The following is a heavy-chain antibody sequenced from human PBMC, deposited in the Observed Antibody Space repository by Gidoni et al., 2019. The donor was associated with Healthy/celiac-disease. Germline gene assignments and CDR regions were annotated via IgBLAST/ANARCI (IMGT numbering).Heavy chain of an antibody. CDR1: GFTFSSYE. J-gene: IGHJ4*02. V-gene: IGHV3-48*03. D-gene: IGHD1-26*01. CDR2: IRSSGSTI. CDR3: ARARQWELLLDY. Sequence: EVQLVESGGGLVQPGGSLRLSCAASGFTFSSYEMNWVRQAPGKGLEWVSYIRSSGSTIYYADSVKGRLTSSRDNAKTSLYLQMNSLRAEDTAVYYCARARQWELLLDYWGQGTLVTVSS.